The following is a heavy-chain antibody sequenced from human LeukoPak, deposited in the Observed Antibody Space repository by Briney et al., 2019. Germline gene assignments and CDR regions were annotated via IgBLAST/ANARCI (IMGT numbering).Heavy chain of an antibody. CDR2: ISSSGSTI. J-gene: IGHJ3*02. V-gene: IGHV3-11*01. CDR3: ARAPTAGYSSGWSRGAFDI. Sequence: GGSLRLSCAASGFTFSDYYMSCIRQAPGEGLEWVSYISSSGSTIYYADSVKGRFTISRDNAKNSLYLQMNSLRAEDTAVYYCARAPTAGYSSGWSRGAFDIWGQGTMVTVSS. CDR1: GFTFSDYY. D-gene: IGHD6-19*01.